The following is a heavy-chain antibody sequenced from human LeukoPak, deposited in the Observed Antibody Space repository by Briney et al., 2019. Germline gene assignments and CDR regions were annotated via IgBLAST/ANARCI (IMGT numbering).Heavy chain of an antibody. CDR3: AKALDSSGRYYYYYMDV. CDR1: GFTFSSYA. D-gene: IGHD3-22*01. CDR2: ISGSGGST. V-gene: IGHV3-23*01. J-gene: IGHJ6*03. Sequence: GGSLRLSCAASGFTFSSYAMSWVRQAPGKGLEWVSAISGSGGSTYYADSVKGRFTISRDNSKNTLYLQMSSLRAEDTAVYYCAKALDSSGRYYYYYMDVWGKGTTVTVSS.